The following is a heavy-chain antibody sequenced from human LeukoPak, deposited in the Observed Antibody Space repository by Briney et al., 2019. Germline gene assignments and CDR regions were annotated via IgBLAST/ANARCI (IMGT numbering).Heavy chain of an antibody. J-gene: IGHJ4*02. V-gene: IGHV1-2*02. CDR1: GYTFTGYY. CDR2: INPNSGGT. Sequence: ASVKVSCKASGYTFTGYYMHWVRQAPGQGLEWMGWINPNSGGTNYAQKFQGRVTMTRDTSISTAYMELSRLRSDDTAVYYRATSGEYYYDSSEDYWGQGTLVTVSS. CDR3: ATSGEYYYDSSEDY. D-gene: IGHD3-22*01.